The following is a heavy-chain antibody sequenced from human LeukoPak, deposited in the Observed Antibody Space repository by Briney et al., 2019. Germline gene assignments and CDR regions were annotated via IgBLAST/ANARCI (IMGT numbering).Heavy chain of an antibody. D-gene: IGHD3-22*01. Sequence: GGSLRLSCAASGFTFSSSWMSWVRQAPGKGLEWVANIKEGGSEKCYVEPVKGRFSISRDNAKNSLYLQMNSLRVEDTAVYYCTRGRLTMTWGQGTLVTVSS. J-gene: IGHJ5*02. CDR3: TRGRLTMT. V-gene: IGHV3-7*01. CDR1: GFTFSSSW. CDR2: IKEGGSEK.